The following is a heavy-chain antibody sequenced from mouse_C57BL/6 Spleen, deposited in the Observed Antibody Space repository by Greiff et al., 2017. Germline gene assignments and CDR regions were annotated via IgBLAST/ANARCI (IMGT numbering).Heavy chain of an antibody. CDR2: ILPGSGST. D-gene: IGHD1-1*01. CDR3: APHYYGSSYGWFAY. CDR1: GYTFTGYW. J-gene: IGHJ3*01. Sequence: QVQLQQSGAELMKPGASVKLSCKATGYTFTGYWIEWVKQRPGHGLEWIGEILPGSGSTNYNEKFKGKATFTADTSSNPAYMQLSSLTTEDSAIYYCAPHYYGSSYGWFAYWGQGTLVTVSA. V-gene: IGHV1-9*01.